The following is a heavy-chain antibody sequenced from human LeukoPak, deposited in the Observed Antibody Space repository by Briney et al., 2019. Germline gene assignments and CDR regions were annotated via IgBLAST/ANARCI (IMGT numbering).Heavy chain of an antibody. CDR3: ARLLDNDSSGDPDTFDM. D-gene: IGHD3-22*01. J-gene: IGHJ3*02. CDR2: IHYSGRT. CDR1: GGSISRHF. Sequence: HPSETLSLTCSVPGGSISRHFWSWIRQPPGKGLDWIAFIHYSGRTKYNPSLQSRVTISIDTSENNFSLKLTSVTAADTAVYYCARLLDNDSSGDPDTFDMWGERTVVSVSS. V-gene: IGHV4-59*11.